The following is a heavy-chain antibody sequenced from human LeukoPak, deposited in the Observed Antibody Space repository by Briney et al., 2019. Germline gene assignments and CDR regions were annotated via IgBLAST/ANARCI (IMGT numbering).Heavy chain of an antibody. J-gene: IGHJ6*03. CDR3: ARHLRVYSSSSVGPGSYYYYYYMDV. D-gene: IGHD6-6*01. Sequence: SETLSLTCTVSGGSISSYYWSWIRQPPGKGLEWIGYIYTSGSTNYNPSLKSRVTISVDTSKNQFSLKLSSVTAADTAVYYCARHLRVYSSSSVGPGSYYYYYYMDVWGQGTTVTVSS. CDR1: GGSISSYY. V-gene: IGHV4-4*09. CDR2: IYTSGST.